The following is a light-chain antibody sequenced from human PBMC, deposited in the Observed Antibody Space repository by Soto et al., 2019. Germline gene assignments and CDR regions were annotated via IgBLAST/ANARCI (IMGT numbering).Light chain of an antibody. Sequence: QAVLTQPPSVSAAPGQKVTISCSGSSSNIGNNYVSWYQHLPGTAPKLLIYDNNKRPSGIPDRFSVSKSGTSATLGITGLQTGDEADYYCGTWDSSSYVFGTGTKLTVL. CDR1: SSNIGNNY. CDR3: GTWDSSSYV. CDR2: DNN. V-gene: IGLV1-51*01. J-gene: IGLJ1*01.